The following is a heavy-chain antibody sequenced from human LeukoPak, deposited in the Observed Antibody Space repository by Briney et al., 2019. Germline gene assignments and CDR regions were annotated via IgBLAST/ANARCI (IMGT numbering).Heavy chain of an antibody. V-gene: IGHV3-64*02. J-gene: IGHJ3*02. D-gene: IGHD2-21*01. Sequence: GGSLRLSCAASGFTFGDFAIHWVRQVPGKGLEYVSAISSDGGTTYYADSVQGRFTISRDNSKNTLYLQMNSLRAEDTAVYYCAKAPVIFGPPDAFDIWGQGTMVTVSS. CDR2: ISSDGGTT. CDR1: GFTFGDFA. CDR3: AKAPVIFGPPDAFDI.